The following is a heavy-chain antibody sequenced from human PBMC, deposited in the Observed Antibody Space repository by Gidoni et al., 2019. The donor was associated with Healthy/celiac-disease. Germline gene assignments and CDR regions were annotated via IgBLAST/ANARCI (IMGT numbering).Heavy chain of an antibody. Sequence: EVQLVESGGGLVQPGGSLRLSCAASGFTFSDHYMDWVRQAPGKGLEWVGRTRNKANSYTTEYAAYVKGRFTISRDDSKNSLYLQMNSLKTEDTAVYYCARDLSSGWYSAVDIWGQGTMVTVSS. CDR3: ARDLSSGWYSAVDI. D-gene: IGHD6-19*01. V-gene: IGHV3-72*01. J-gene: IGHJ3*02. CDR2: TRNKANSYTT. CDR1: GFTFSDHY.